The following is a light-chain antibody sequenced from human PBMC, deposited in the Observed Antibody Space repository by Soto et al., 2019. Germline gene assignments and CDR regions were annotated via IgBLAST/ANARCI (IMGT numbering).Light chain of an antibody. J-gene: IGLJ1*01. Sequence: QPALTQPASVSGSPGQSITISCTGTSSDVGSYNLVSWYQQHADKAPNLMIYEGTKRPSGVSTRFSGSTSHRTASLPISRLQTDDETDYYCCSYVGATIYVYGTWTKVTVL. CDR3: CSYVGATIYV. CDR2: EGT. V-gene: IGLV2-23*01. CDR1: SSDVGSYNL.